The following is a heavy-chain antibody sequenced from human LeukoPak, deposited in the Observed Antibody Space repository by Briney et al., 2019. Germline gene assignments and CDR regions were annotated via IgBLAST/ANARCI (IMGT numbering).Heavy chain of an antibody. CDR3: ASSMIVVDEAPSGY. CDR2: IVPILGIA. J-gene: IGHJ4*02. CDR1: GGTFSSYA. V-gene: IGHV1-69*04. D-gene: IGHD3-22*01. Sequence: SVKVSYKASGGTFSSYAISWVRQAPGQGLEWMGRIVPILGIANYAQKFQGRVTITADKSTSTAYMELSSLRSEDTAVYYCASSMIVVDEAPSGYWGQGTLVTVSS.